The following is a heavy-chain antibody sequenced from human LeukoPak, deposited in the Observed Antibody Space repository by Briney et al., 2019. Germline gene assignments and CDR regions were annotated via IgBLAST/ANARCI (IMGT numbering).Heavy chain of an antibody. CDR1: GYTFTGHY. Sequence: VKVSCKASGYTFTGHYMHWVRQAPGQGLEWMGWIYPKSGGTNYAQKFQTRVTMTRDTSITTAFMELNILKSDDTAVYYCVRARVATTTPNLYYMDVWGRGTTVTVSS. CDR3: VRARVATTTPNLYYMDV. J-gene: IGHJ6*03. D-gene: IGHD5-12*01. V-gene: IGHV1-2*02. CDR2: IYPKSGGT.